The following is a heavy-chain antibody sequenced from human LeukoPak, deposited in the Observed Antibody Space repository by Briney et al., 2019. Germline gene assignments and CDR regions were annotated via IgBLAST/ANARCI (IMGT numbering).Heavy chain of an antibody. V-gene: IGHV3-21*01. D-gene: IGHD3-22*01. CDR1: GFTFSSYS. CDR2: VSSSSSYI. CDR3: ARDLGYDSSGYEFDY. Sequence: GGSLRLSCAASGFTFSSYSMNWVRQAPGEGLEWVSSVSSSSSYIYYADSVKGRFTISRDNAKNSLYLQMNSLRAEDTAVYYCARDLGYDSSGYEFDYWGQGTLVTVSS. J-gene: IGHJ4*02.